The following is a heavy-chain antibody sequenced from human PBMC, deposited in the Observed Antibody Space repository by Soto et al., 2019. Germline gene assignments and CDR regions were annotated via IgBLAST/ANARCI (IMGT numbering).Heavy chain of an antibody. V-gene: IGHV3-30-3*01. CDR1: GFTFSSYA. J-gene: IGHJ6*02. CDR3: ARDPVVQAAHEYYYYYYGMDV. CDR2: ISYDGSNK. D-gene: IGHD2-2*01. Sequence: GGSLRLSCAASGFTFSSYAMHWVRQAPGKGLEWVAVISYDGSNKYYADSVKGRFTISRDNSKNTLYLQMNSLRAEDTAVYYCARDPVVQAAHEYYYYYYGMDVWGQGTTVTVYS.